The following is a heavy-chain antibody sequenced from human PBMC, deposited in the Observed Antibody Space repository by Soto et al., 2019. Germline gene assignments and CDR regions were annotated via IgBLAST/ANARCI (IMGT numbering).Heavy chain of an antibody. Sequence: GGSLRLSCAASGFTFSSYGMHWVRQAPGKGLEWVAVISYDGSNKYYAETVKGRFTISRDNSKNTLYLQMNSLRAEDTAVYYCAKERVLIAAAAGAPFDYWGQGTLVTVSS. CDR2: ISYDGSNK. J-gene: IGHJ4*02. CDR1: GFTFSSYG. CDR3: AKERVLIAAAAGAPFDY. V-gene: IGHV3-30*18. D-gene: IGHD6-13*01.